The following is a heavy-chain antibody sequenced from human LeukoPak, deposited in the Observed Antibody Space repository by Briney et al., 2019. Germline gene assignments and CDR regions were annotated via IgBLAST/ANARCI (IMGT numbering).Heavy chain of an antibody. V-gene: IGHV1-69*05. CDR2: IIPIFGTA. J-gene: IGHJ4*02. CDR1: GGTFSSYA. CDR3: ARGRDNYYDSSGYYYERTAYYFDY. D-gene: IGHD3-22*01. Sequence: SVKVSCKASGGTFSSYAISWVRQAPGQGLEWMGGIIPIFGTANYAQKFQGRVTITTDESTSTAYIELSSLRSEDTAVYYCARGRDNYYDSSGYYYERTAYYFDYWGQGTLVTVSS.